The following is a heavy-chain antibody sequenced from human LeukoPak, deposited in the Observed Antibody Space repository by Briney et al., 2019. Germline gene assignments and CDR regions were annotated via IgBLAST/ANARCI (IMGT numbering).Heavy chain of an antibody. CDR1: GGSISSSNW. Sequence: SGTLSLTCAVSGGSISSSNWWSWVRQPPGKGLEWIGEIYHSGSTNYNPSLKSRVTISVDKSKNQFSLKLSSVTAADTAVYYCARAYGSGSYYFDYWGQGTLVIVSS. V-gene: IGHV4-4*02. J-gene: IGHJ4*02. D-gene: IGHD3-10*01. CDR3: ARAYGSGSYYFDY. CDR2: IYHSGST.